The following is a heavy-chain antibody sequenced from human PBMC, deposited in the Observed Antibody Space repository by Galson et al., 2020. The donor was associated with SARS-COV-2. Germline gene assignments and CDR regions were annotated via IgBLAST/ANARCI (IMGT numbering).Heavy chain of an antibody. Sequence: GGSLRLSCSASGFTFSDYAMHWVRQSPGKGLQYVSALSPTGGTSFYADSVNGRFTMSRHNSRNTFYLHMTDLRVEDTAFYYCLAYSSTRNNYWGQGTLVTVSS. CDR3: LAYSSTRNNY. D-gene: IGHD2-2*01. CDR2: LSPTGGTS. CDR1: GFTFSDYA. J-gene: IGHJ4*02. V-gene: IGHV3-64D*09.